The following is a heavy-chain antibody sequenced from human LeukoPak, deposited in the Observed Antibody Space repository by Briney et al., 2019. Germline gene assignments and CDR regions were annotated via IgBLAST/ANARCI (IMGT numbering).Heavy chain of an antibody. D-gene: IGHD2-2*01. V-gene: IGHV4-4*09. J-gene: IGHJ3*02. CDR2: IYTSGST. CDR1: GGSISSYY. Sequence: SETLSLTCTVSGGSISSYYWSWIRQPPGKGLEWIGYIYTSGSTNYNPSLKSRVTISVDTSKNQFSLKLSPVTAADTAVYYCARHQSVPAADAFDIWGQGTMVTVSS. CDR3: ARHQSVPAADAFDI.